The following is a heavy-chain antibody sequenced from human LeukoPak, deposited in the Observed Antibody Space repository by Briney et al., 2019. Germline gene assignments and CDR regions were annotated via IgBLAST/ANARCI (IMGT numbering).Heavy chain of an antibody. CDR3: ARDNGVVRGVPSFDY. Sequence: SETLSLTCTVSGGSISSSSYYWGWIRQPPGKGLEWIGSIYYSGSTYYNPSLKSRVTISVDTSKNQFSLKLSSVTAADTAVYYCARDNGVVRGVPSFDYWGQGTLVTVSS. CDR1: GGSISSSSYY. CDR2: IYYSGST. V-gene: IGHV4-39*02. D-gene: IGHD3-10*01. J-gene: IGHJ4*02.